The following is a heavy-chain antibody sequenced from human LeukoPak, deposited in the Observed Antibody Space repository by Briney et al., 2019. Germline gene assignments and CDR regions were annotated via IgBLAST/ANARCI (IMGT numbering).Heavy chain of an antibody. D-gene: IGHD1-26*01. Sequence: GGSLRLSCASSGFTFSSYGMHWVRQAPGKGLEWVAVISYDGSNKYYADSVKGRFTISRDNSKNTLYLQMNSLRAEDTAVYYCARTGKWELTGGLDPWGQGTLVTVSS. CDR2: ISYDGSNK. V-gene: IGHV3-30*03. CDR1: GFTFSSYG. CDR3: ARTGKWELTGGLDP. J-gene: IGHJ5*02.